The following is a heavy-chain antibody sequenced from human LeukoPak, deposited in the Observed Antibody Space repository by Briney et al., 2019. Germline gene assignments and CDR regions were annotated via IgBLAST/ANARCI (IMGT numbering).Heavy chain of an antibody. Sequence: ASVNLSCKASGYTFTVYNIHLGRHPPGQGLELKGWINPNSGGTNYAQKFQGRVTMTRDTFISTAYMELSRLRSDDTAVCYCARTLPLAAAGPNWFDPWGQGTLVTVSS. CDR3: ARTLPLAAAGPNWFDP. CDR2: INPNSGGT. CDR1: GYTFTVYN. V-gene: IGHV1-2*02. D-gene: IGHD6-13*01. J-gene: IGHJ5*02.